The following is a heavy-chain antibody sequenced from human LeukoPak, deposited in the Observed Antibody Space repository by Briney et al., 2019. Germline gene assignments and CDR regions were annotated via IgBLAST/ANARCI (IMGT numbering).Heavy chain of an antibody. CDR2: MNIDGSEK. CDR3: ARDPVEWELLLDY. Sequence: GGSLRLSCAASGFTISNYWMGWVRQAPGKRLEWEANMNIDGSEKYYADSVKGRFSISRDNARNSVYLQMASLRVEDTAVYYCARDPVEWELLLDYWGQGTLVTVSS. J-gene: IGHJ4*02. D-gene: IGHD1-26*01. V-gene: IGHV3-7*01. CDR1: GFTISNYW.